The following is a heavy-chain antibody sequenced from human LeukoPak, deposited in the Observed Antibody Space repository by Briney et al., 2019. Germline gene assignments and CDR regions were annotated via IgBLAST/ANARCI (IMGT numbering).Heavy chain of an antibody. CDR1: GGSISSYY. CDR2: IYYSGST. J-gene: IGHJ6*02. Sequence: PSETLSLTCTVSGGSISSYYWSWIRQPPGKGLEWIGYIYYSGSTNYNPSLKSRVTISVDTSKNQFSLKLSSATAADPAVYYCGSGPAMVTTGPKEGPYGRRDLWGQGTTVTVPS. V-gene: IGHV4-59*12. CDR3: GSGPAMVTTGPKEGPYGRRDL. D-gene: IGHD4-17*01.